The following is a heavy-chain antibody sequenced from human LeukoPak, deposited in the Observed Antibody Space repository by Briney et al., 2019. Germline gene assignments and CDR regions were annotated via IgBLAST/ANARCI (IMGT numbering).Heavy chain of an antibody. CDR3: ARALWIQLDDAFDI. D-gene: IGHD5-18*01. V-gene: IGHV3-30*01. J-gene: IGHJ3*02. Sequence: GGSLRLSCAATGLTFSSYAMHWVRQAPGKGLEWVAVISYDGSNKYYADSVKGRFTISRDNSKNTLYLQMNSLRAEDTAVYYCARALWIQLDDAFDIWGQGTMVTVSS. CDR2: ISYDGSNK. CDR1: GLTFSSYA.